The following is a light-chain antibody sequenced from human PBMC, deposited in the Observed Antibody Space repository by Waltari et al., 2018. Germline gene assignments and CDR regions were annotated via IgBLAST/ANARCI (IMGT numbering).Light chain of an antibody. V-gene: IGKV1-12*01. CDR2: GAT. CDR3: QQANTFPRT. Sequence: DIQMTTSPSFVSASVGDTVTISCRASQDISNWLAWFQQKPGTAPKLLLVGATTLQSGVPSRFGGTGSGTDFTLTISSLQPEDFATYYCQQANTFPRTFGGGTRVEIK. CDR1: QDISNW. J-gene: IGKJ4*01.